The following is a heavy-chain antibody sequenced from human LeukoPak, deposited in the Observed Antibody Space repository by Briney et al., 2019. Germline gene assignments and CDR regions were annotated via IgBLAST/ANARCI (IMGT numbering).Heavy chain of an antibody. CDR1: GYTFTSYG. V-gene: IGHV1-18*01. D-gene: IGHD2-2*01. Sequence: PSASVKVSCKASGYTFTSYGISWVRQAPGQGLEWMGWISAYNGNTNYAQKLQGRVTMTTDTSTSTAYMELRSLRSDDTAVYYCARVSSAHYFYGMDVWGQGTTVTVSS. CDR3: ARVSSAHYFYGMDV. J-gene: IGHJ6*02. CDR2: ISAYNGNT.